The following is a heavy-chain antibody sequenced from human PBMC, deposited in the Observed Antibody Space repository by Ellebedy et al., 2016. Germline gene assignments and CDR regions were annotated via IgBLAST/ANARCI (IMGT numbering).Heavy chain of an antibody. Sequence: ASVKVSCKAAGYTFTGYYIHWVRQAPGQGLEWMGWISPKSGGTNFAQEFQGRVTMTRDTSISTAYMELVRLTSDDTAVYYCARDLMLGYWGQGTLVTVSS. CDR3: ARDLMLGY. D-gene: IGHD3-10*02. V-gene: IGHV1-2*02. CDR1: GYTFTGYY. CDR2: ISPKSGGT. J-gene: IGHJ4*02.